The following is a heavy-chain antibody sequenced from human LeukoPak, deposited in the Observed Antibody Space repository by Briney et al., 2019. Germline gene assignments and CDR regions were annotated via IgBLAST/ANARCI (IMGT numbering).Heavy chain of an antibody. Sequence: SQTLSLTCTVSGGSISSGSYYWSWIRQPAGKGLEWIGRIYTSGSTNYNPSLKSRVTISVDTSKNQLSLKLSSVTAADTAVYYCARDVSSWAYYYYGMDVWGRGTTVTVSS. CDR3: ARDVSSWAYYYYGMDV. V-gene: IGHV4-61*02. J-gene: IGHJ6*02. CDR1: GGSISSGSYY. D-gene: IGHD6-13*01. CDR2: IYTSGST.